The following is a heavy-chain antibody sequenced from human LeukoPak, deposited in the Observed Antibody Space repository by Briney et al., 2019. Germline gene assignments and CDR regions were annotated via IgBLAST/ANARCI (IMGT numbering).Heavy chain of an antibody. CDR3: ARSIGLTGGGVDV. J-gene: IGHJ6*02. CDR2: IKQDGREK. Sequence: PGGSLRLSCAASGFTFSSYWMSWVRQAPGEGLEWVANIKQDGREKFYVDSVKGRFTISRDNAKKTLYLQMNSLRAEDTAVYYCARSIGLTGGGVDVWGQGTTVTVSS. CDR1: GFTFSSYW. D-gene: IGHD3-9*01. V-gene: IGHV3-7*03.